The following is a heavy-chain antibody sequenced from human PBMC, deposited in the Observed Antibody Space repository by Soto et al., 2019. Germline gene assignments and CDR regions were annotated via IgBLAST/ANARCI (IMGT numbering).Heavy chain of an antibody. V-gene: IGHV4-61*01. CDR1: GDSVSSGNNY. D-gene: IGHD6-13*01. CDR2: IYYSGST. CDR3: ARDPAPYIAAAGTGFDA. Sequence: PSETLSLTCTVSGDSVSSGNNYWSWIRQPPGKGLELVGYIYYSGSTKYNPSLESRVSISVDKSKNQFSLKLTSVTAADTAVYYCARDPAPYIAAAGTGFDAWGQGTLVTVSS. J-gene: IGHJ4*02.